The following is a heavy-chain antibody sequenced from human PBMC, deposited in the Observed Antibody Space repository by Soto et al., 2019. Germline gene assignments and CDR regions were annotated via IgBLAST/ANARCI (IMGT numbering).Heavy chain of an antibody. Sequence: SQTLSLTCVISGGSVSSNSAAWNWIRQSPSRGLEWLGRTYYRSKWYNEYAVSVKSRITINPDTSKNQFSLQLNSVTPEDTAVYCCARLNRAGGSYDYWGQGTLVTVSS. CDR2: TYYRSKWYN. D-gene: IGHD5-18*01. CDR1: GGSVSSNSAA. V-gene: IGHV6-1*01. J-gene: IGHJ4*02. CDR3: ARLNRAGGSYDY.